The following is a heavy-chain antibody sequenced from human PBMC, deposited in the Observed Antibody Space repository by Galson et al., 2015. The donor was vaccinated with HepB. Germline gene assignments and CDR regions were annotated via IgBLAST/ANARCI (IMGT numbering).Heavy chain of an antibody. CDR1: GGSISSSSYY. V-gene: IGHV4-39*01. J-gene: IGHJ4*02. D-gene: IGHD2-2*02. CDR2: IYYSGST. Sequence: SETLSLTCTVSGGSISSSSYYWGWIRQPPGKGLEWIGSIYYSGSTYYNPSLKSRVTISVDTSKNQFSLKLSSVTAADTAVYYCARLTYCSSTSCYIGGAFDYWGQGTLVTVSS. CDR3: ARLTYCSSTSCYIGGAFDY.